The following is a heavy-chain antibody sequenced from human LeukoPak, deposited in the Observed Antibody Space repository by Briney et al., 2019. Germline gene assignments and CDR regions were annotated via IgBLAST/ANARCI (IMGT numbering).Heavy chain of an antibody. CDR2: ISYDGSNK. CDR1: GFTFSSYA. J-gene: IGHJ4*02. Sequence: PGGSLRLSCAASGFTFSSYAMHWVRQAPGKGLEWVAVISYDGSNKYYADSVKGRFTISRDNSKNTLYLQMNSLRAEDTAVYYCARYCSGGRCCVWRSPLGFDYWGQGTLVTVSS. CDR3: ARYCSGGRCCVWRSPLGFDY. D-gene: IGHD2-15*01. V-gene: IGHV3-30-3*01.